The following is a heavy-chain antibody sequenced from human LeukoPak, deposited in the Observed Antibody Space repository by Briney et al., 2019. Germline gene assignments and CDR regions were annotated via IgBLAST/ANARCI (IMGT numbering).Heavy chain of an antibody. CDR1: GLTFSSYS. D-gene: IGHD2-15*01. CDR2: ISSSSSYI. Sequence: GGSLRLSCAASGLTFSSYSMNWVRQAPGKGLEWVSSISSSSSYIYYADPVKGRFTISRDNAKNSLYLQMNSLRAEDTAVYYCARNLYRDIVVVVAADLWGQGTLVTVSS. J-gene: IGHJ5*02. CDR3: ARNLYRDIVVVVAADL. V-gene: IGHV3-21*01.